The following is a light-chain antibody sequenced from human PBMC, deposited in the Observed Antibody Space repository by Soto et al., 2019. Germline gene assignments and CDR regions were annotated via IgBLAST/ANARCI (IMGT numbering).Light chain of an antibody. J-gene: IGLJ1*01. V-gene: IGLV2-23*01. Sequence: QSVLTQPASMSGSPGQSITISCTGTSSDFGSYNLVSWYQQHPGKAPKLMIYEDSKRPSGVSDRFSGSKSGNTASLTISGLQAEDEADYYCCSYAGSSTLYVFGTGTKVTVL. CDR2: EDS. CDR3: CSYAGSSTLYV. CDR1: SSDFGSYNL.